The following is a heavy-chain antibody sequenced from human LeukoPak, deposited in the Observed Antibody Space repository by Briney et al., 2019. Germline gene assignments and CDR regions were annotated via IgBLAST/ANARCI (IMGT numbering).Heavy chain of an antibody. CDR3: ARHKVQLERRAGYYYYYMDV. J-gene: IGHJ6*03. Sequence: SQTLSLTCAISGDSVSSNSAAWNWIRQSPSRGLEWLGRTYYRSKWYNDYAVSVKSRITINPDTSKNQFSLQLNSVTPEDTAVYYCARHKVQLERRAGYYYYYMDVWGKGTTVTVSS. CDR1: GDSVSSNSAA. V-gene: IGHV6-1*01. D-gene: IGHD1-1*01. CDR2: TYYRSKWYN.